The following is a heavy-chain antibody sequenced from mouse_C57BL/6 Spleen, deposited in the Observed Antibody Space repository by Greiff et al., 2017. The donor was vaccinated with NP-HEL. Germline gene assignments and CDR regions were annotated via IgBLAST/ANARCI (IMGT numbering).Heavy chain of an antibody. D-gene: IGHD3-2*02. J-gene: IGHJ4*01. CDR2: IDPENGDT. V-gene: IGHV14-4*01. CDR3: TTVRSSGYGAMDY. CDR1: GFNIKDDY. Sequence: VQLQQSGAELVRPGASVKLSCTASGFNIKDDYMHWVKQRPEQGLEWIGWIDPENGDTEYASKFQGKATITADTSSNTAYLQLSSLTSEDTAVYYCTTVRSSGYGAMDYWGQGTSVTVSS.